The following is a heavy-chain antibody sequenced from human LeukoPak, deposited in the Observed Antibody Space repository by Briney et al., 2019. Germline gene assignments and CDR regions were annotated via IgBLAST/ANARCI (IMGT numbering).Heavy chain of an antibody. D-gene: IGHD6-19*01. J-gene: IGHJ4*02. CDR3: ATLSGWYSSGWYFF. V-gene: IGHV1-69*04. CDR2: IIPILGIA. CDR1: GGTFSSYA. Sequence: SVKVSCKASGGTFSSYAISWVRQAPGQGLEWMGRIIPILGIANYAQKFQGRVTMTEDTSTDTAYMELSSLRSEDTAVYYCATLSGWYSSGWYFFWGQGTLVTVSS.